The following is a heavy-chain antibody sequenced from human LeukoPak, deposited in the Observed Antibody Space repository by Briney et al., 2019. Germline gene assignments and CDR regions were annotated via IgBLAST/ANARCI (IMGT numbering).Heavy chain of an antibody. J-gene: IGHJ4*02. CDR3: ARDTSFAVGATLDF. CDR1: GFTFSSYA. Sequence: PGGSLRLSCAASGFTFSSYAMHWVRQAPGKGLELVAVVSYDGSNKYYANSVKGRFTISRDKSKNTLHLQMNSLRAEDTAIYYCARDTSFAVGATLDFWGQGTLVTVSS. D-gene: IGHD1-26*01. CDR2: VSYDGSNK. V-gene: IGHV3-30*04.